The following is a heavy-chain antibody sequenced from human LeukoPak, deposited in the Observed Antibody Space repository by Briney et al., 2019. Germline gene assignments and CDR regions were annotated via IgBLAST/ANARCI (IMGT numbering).Heavy chain of an antibody. CDR3: AKSYYDILTGYYSRGLGFDY. Sequence: GGSLRLSCVGSGFTFSIYSMNWVRQAPGKGLEWVSYISSSSNIIHYTDSVKGRFTISRDNSKNTLYLQMNSLRGEDTSVYYCAKSYYDILTGYYSRGLGFDYWGQGTLVTVSS. J-gene: IGHJ4*02. CDR1: GFTFSIYS. CDR2: ISSSSNII. D-gene: IGHD3-9*01. V-gene: IGHV3-48*01.